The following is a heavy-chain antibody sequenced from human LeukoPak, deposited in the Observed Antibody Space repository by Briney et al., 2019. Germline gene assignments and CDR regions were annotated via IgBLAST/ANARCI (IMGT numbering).Heavy chain of an antibody. CDR3: ARGDKQLVFERRKGGFDP. V-gene: IGHV3-30*04. CDR1: GFTFSSYA. Sequence: LPGRSLRLSCAASGFTFSSYAMHWVRQAPGKGLEWVAVISYDGSNKYYADSVKGRFTISRDNSKNTLYLQMKSLRAEDTALYYCARGDKQLVFERRKGGFDPWGQGTLVTVSS. CDR2: ISYDGSNK. D-gene: IGHD6-13*01. J-gene: IGHJ5*02.